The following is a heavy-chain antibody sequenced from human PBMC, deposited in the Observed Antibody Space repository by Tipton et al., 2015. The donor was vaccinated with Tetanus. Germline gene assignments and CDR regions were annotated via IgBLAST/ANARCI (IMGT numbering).Heavy chain of an antibody. CDR2: IDPNSGGT. Sequence: QMQLVQSGAELKKPGASLKVSCKASGYTFTGYYMYWVRQAPGQGLEWVGWIDPNSGGTIYAQKFQGRVTMTRDTSISTGYMELRSLRSDDTAVYYCARDRGDYIYYGMDVWGPGTTVTVS. CDR3: ARDRGDYIYYGMDV. V-gene: IGHV1-2*02. J-gene: IGHJ6*02. D-gene: IGHD3-22*01. CDR1: GYTFTGYY.